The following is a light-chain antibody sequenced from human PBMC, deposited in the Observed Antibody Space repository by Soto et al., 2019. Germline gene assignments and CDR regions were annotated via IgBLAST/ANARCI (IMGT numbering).Light chain of an antibody. CDR1: NSKIGPGND. V-gene: IGLV1-40*01. CDR3: QSYDSGLSGLYV. CDR2: GNS. Sequence: QSALTQPPSVSGAPGRRVTISGTGGNSKIGPGNDVNWYQQLPGTAPKLLIYGNSYRPSGVPDRFSGSKSGTSASLANTGLQAEDEADYYCQSYDSGLSGLYVFGSGTKLTVL. J-gene: IGLJ1*01.